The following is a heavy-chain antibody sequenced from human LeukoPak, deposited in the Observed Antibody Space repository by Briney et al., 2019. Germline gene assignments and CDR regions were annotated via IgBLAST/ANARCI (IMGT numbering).Heavy chain of an antibody. CDR3: AKQGRDHCSGGSCYLFDY. V-gene: IGHV3-30*18. CDR2: ISFDGGDK. Sequence: GGSLRLSCAASGFTFISFGMHWVRQAPGKGLQWVALISFDGGDKYYADSVKGRFTISRDNSKDTLFLQMNSLRPDDTAVYYCAKQGRDHCSGGSCYLFDYWGQGTLVTVSS. J-gene: IGHJ4*02. CDR1: GFTFISFG. D-gene: IGHD2-15*01.